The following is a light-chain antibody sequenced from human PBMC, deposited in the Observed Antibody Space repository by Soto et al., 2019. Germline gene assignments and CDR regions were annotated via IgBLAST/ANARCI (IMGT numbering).Light chain of an antibody. J-gene: IGKJ5*01. Sequence: DIQMTRSPSSLSASVGDRVTITCQASQDITNSLNWYQHKFLIYHASNLKTGVPSTFSGSGSGTNFIFTIGSLQPEYITTYHCQQYDKLLLFGQGTRLEIK. CDR3: QQYDKLLL. V-gene: IGKV1-33*01. CDR1: QDITNS. CDR2: HAS.